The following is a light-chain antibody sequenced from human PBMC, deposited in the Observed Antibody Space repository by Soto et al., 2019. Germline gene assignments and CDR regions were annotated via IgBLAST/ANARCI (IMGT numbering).Light chain of an antibody. CDR3: QQYGSSPLT. V-gene: IGKV3-20*01. CDR1: QTISSTY. J-gene: IGKJ4*01. CDR2: GAS. Sequence: EIVLTQSPGTLSLSPGERATLSCRASQTISSTYLAWYHQKPGQAPSLLIYGASIRATGIPDRFSGSGSGTDFTLTISRLEPEDSAVYYCQQYGSSPLTFGGGTQVEI.